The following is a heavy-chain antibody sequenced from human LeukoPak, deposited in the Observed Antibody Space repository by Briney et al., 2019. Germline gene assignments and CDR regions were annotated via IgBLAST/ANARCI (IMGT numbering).Heavy chain of an antibody. CDR3: ARDRSGFDY. Sequence: SETLSLTCTVSGGSISSSSYYWGWIRQPPGKGLEWIGSIYYSGSTYYNPSLKSRVTISVDTSKNQFSLKLSSVTAADTAVYYCARDRSGFDYWGQGTLVTVSS. CDR1: GGSISSSSYY. CDR2: IYYSGST. V-gene: IGHV4-39*02. D-gene: IGHD3-3*01. J-gene: IGHJ4*02.